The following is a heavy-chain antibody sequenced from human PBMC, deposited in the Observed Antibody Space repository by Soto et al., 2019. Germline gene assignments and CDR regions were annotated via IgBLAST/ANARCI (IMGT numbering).Heavy chain of an antibody. V-gene: IGHV5-51*01. Sequence: PGESLKISCRCSGYSFTSYWIGLVRQMPGKGLEWMGIIYPGDSDTRYSPSFQGQVTISADKSISTAYLQWSSLKASDTAMYYCARPLVDYDILTGYYYYGMDVWGQGTTVTVSS. CDR3: ARPLVDYDILTGYYYYGMDV. CDR1: GYSFTSYW. CDR2: IYPGDSDT. J-gene: IGHJ6*02. D-gene: IGHD3-9*01.